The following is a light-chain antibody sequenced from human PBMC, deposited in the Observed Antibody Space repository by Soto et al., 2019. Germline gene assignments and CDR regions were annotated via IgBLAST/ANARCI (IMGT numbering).Light chain of an antibody. CDR3: CSYVGATTYV. V-gene: IGLV2-18*02. CDR2: EVS. CDR1: SSDVGSYNR. J-gene: IGLJ1*01. Sequence: QSALTQPPSVSGSPGQSVTISCTGTSSDVGSYNRVSWYQQPPGTAPKLMIYEVSNRPSGVPDRFSGSKSGNTASLTISGLQAEDEADYYCCSYVGATTYVFGSGTKLTVL.